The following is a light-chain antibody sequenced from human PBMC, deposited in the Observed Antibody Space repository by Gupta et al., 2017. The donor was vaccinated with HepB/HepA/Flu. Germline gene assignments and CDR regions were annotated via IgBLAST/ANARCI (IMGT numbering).Light chain of an antibody. Sequence: AIRMTQSPSSFSASTGDRVTITCRASLGIANYLAWYEHTPGKAPRLLFYGASTLRSGVPSRFSGSGSRTEFTLTIKSLQAEDFMTYYCQQYYAYPLTFGGGTKVEIK. J-gene: IGKJ4*01. CDR1: LGIANY. CDR2: GAS. CDR3: QQYYAYPLT. V-gene: IGKV1-8*01.